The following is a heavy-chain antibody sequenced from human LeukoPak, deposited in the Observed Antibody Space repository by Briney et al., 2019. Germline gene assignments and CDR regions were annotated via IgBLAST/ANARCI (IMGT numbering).Heavy chain of an antibody. Sequence: GESLKISGKASGYSFTSYWIGWVGQMPGKGLEWMGIIDPSDSETRYTPSFQGQVTISVDKSLTTADLQWNSLKASDTAMYSCARQTAMGRSGDYWGQGTLVTVSS. CDR3: ARQTAMGRSGDY. CDR1: GYSFTSYW. J-gene: IGHJ4*02. CDR2: IDPSDSET. D-gene: IGHD5-18*01. V-gene: IGHV5-51*01.